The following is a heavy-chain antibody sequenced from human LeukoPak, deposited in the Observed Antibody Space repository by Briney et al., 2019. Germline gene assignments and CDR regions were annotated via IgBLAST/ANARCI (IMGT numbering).Heavy chain of an antibody. J-gene: IGHJ4*02. V-gene: IGHV3-48*01. CDR3: ARTDYYDSSGYSY. CDR1: GFTFSSYS. CDR2: ISSSSSTI. D-gene: IGHD3-22*01. Sequence: GGSLRLSCAASGFTFSSYSMSWVRQAPGKGLEWVSYISSSSSTIYYADSVKGRFTISRDNAKDSLYLQMNSLRAEDTAVYYCARTDYYDSSGYSYWGQGTLVTVSS.